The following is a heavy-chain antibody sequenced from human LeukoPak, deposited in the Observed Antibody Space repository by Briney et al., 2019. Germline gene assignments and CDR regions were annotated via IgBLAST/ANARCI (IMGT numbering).Heavy chain of an antibody. D-gene: IGHD3-3*01. J-gene: IGHJ6*02. Sequence: GGSLRLSCAASGFTFSSYSMNWVRQAPGKGLEWVSSISSSSSYIYYADSVKGRFTISRDNAKNSLYLQMNSLRAEDTAVYYCARTPPYYDFWSGPNPGGMDVWGQGTTVTVSS. CDR1: GFTFSSYS. CDR3: ARTPPYYDFWSGPNPGGMDV. CDR2: ISSSSSYI. V-gene: IGHV3-21*01.